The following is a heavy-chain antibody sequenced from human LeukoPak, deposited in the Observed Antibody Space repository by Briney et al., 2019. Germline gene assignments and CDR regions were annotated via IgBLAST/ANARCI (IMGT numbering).Heavy chain of an antibody. CDR2: FDPEDGET. Sequence: GASVKVSCKVSVYTLTKLSMHWVRQAPGKGLEWLGGFDPEDGETIYAQKFQGRVTMTEDTSTDTAYMELSSLRTEDTAVYSCATSPHGDYDTKGYWGQGTLVTVSS. J-gene: IGHJ4*02. V-gene: IGHV1-24*01. D-gene: IGHD4-17*01. CDR3: ATSPHGDYDTKGY. CDR1: VYTLTKLS.